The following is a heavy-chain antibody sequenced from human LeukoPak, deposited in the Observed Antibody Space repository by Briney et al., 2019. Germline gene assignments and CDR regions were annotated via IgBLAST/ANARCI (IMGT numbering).Heavy chain of an antibody. J-gene: IGHJ6*02. CDR1: GFTFDDYA. CDR2: ISWNSGSI. D-gene: IGHD6-19*01. CDR3: ARIPGIAVAGPEYYGMDV. Sequence: GGSLRLSCAASGFTFDDYAMHWVRQAPGKGLEWVSGISWNSGSIGYADSVKGRFTISRDNAKNSLYLQMNSLRAEDTAVYYCARIPGIAVAGPEYYGMDVWGQGTTVTVSS. V-gene: IGHV3-9*01.